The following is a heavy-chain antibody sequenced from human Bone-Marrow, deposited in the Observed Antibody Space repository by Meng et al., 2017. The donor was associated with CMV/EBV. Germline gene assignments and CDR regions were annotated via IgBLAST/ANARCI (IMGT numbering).Heavy chain of an antibody. CDR3: ARGPYYDGSGPFDY. D-gene: IGHD3-22*01. V-gene: IGHV4-38-2*02. Sequence: SETLSLTCTVSGYSISGGYYWAWIRQPPGKGLEWIASIDYSGNTYYNPSLKSRVTISVDTSKNQFALKVRSVTAADTAVYYCARGPYYDGSGPFDYWGQGTLVTVSS. CDR1: GYSISGGYY. J-gene: IGHJ4*02. CDR2: IDYSGNT.